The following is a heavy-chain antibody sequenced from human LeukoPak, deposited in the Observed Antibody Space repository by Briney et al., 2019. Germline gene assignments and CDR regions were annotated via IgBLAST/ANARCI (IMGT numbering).Heavy chain of an antibody. D-gene: IGHD2-2*01. CDR2: SRGKAKTYTT. V-gene: IGHV3-72*01. J-gene: IGHJ4*02. CDR1: GFTFSDYY. Sequence: GGSLRLSCVASGFTFSDYYMDWVRQAPGKGLEWVARSRGKAKTYTTEYAASVKGRFSISRDDSQSIANLQMNDLKTEDTAVYYCTRAPHPRCSSSGCYLDYWGQGTLVTVSS. CDR3: TRAPHPRCSSSGCYLDY.